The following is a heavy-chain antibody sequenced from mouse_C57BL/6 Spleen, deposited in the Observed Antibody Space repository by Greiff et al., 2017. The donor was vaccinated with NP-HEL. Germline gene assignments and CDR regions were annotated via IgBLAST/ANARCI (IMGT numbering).Heavy chain of an antibody. CDR2: INPSNGGT. D-gene: IGHD1-1*01. Sequence: QVQLQQPGTELVKPGASVKLSCKASGYTFTSYWMHWVKQRPGQGLEWIGNINPSNGGTNYNEKFKSKATLTVDKSSSTAYMQLSSQTSEDSAVYYCALYGSSSYWYFDVWGTGTTVTVSS. CDR1: GYTFTSYW. J-gene: IGHJ1*03. V-gene: IGHV1-53*01. CDR3: ALYGSSSYWYFDV.